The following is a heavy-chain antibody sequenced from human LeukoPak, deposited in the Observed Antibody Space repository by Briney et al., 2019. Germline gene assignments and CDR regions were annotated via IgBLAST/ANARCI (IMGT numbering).Heavy chain of an antibody. Sequence: GGSLRLSCAASGFTFSSYGMHWVRQAPGKGLEWVAVIWYDGSNKYYADSVKGRFTISRDNSKNTLYLQMNSLRAEDTAVYYCARDMYVAEIAARRLGFDYWGQGTLVTVSS. CDR3: ARDMYVAEIAARRLGFDY. V-gene: IGHV3-33*01. D-gene: IGHD6-6*01. J-gene: IGHJ4*02. CDR1: GFTFSSYG. CDR2: IWYDGSNK.